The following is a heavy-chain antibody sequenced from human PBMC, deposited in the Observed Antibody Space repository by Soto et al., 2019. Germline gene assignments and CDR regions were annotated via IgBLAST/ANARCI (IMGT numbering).Heavy chain of an antibody. J-gene: IGHJ6*03. D-gene: IGHD6-6*01. CDR1: GFTFSSDA. Sequence: EVQLVESGGGLAHPGGSLRLSCAASGFTFSSDAMDWVRQYPGKGLEYVSGISSNGIGTYYASSVKCRFTISRDNSRDTVYLQMDSLRPEDMAVYYCARRARAAYYYMDVWGKGKTVTVS. CDR2: ISSNGIGT. CDR3: ARRARAAYYYMDV. V-gene: IGHV3-64*01.